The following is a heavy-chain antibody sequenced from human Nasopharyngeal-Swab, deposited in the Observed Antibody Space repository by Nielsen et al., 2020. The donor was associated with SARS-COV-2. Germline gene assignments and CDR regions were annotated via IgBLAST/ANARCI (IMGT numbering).Heavy chain of an antibody. CDR2: ISYDGSNK. CDR3: ARGSEIWGAFDI. D-gene: IGHD3-16*01. CDR1: GFTFSSYA. V-gene: IGHV3-30-3*01. J-gene: IGHJ3*02. Sequence: GESLKISCAASGFTFSSYAMHWVRPAPGKGLEWVAVISYDGSNKYYADSVKGRFTISRDNSKNTLYLQMNSLRAEDTAVYYCARGSEIWGAFDIWGQGTMVTASS.